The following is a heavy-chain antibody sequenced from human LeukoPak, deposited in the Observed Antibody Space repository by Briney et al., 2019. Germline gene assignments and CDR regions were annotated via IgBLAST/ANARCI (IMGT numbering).Heavy chain of an antibody. J-gene: IGHJ4*02. CDR1: GFTFSSYG. CDR3: ARLNGHYSRGVDY. V-gene: IGHV3-23*01. CDR2: ISGSGGTT. Sequence: GGSLRLSCAASGFTFSSYGMNWVRQAPGKGLEWVSGISGSGGTTYYADSVKGRFTISRDNSKNSLSLQVSSLRAEDTAVYYCARLNGHYSRGVDYWGQGILVTVSS. D-gene: IGHD2-15*01.